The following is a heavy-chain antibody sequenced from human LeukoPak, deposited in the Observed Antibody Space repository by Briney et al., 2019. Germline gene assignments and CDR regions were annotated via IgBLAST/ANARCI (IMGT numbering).Heavy chain of an antibody. D-gene: IGHD2-2*01. CDR1: GFTVSSNY. CDR2: IYSGGST. V-gene: IGHV3-53*01. J-gene: IGHJ4*02. Sequence: GGSLRLSCAASGFTVSSNYMSWVRHAPGKGLERVSVIYSGGSTYYADSVKGRFTISRDNAKNSLYLQMNSLRAEDTAVYYCARDVRRCSSTSCYLLSNFDYWGQGTLVTVSS. CDR3: ARDVRRCSSTSCYLLSNFDY.